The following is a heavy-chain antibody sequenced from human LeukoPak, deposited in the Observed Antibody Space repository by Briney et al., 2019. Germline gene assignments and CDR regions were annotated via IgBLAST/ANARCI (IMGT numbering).Heavy chain of an antibody. CDR1: GYTFTSYG. D-gene: IGHD4-17*01. J-gene: IGHJ6*02. CDR3: ARFTTVTTPIYYYGMDV. V-gene: IGHV1-18*01. Sequence: ASVKVSCTASGYTFTSYGIGWVRQAPGQGLEWMGWIGAYNGNTNYAQKLQGRVTMTTDTSTSTAYMELRSLRSDDTAVYYCARFTTVTTPIYYYGMDVWGQGTTVTVSS. CDR2: IGAYNGNT.